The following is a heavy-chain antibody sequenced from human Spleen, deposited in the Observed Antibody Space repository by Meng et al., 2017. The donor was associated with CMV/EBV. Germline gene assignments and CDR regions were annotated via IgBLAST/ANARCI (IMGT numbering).Heavy chain of an antibody. D-gene: IGHD3-22*01. J-gene: IGHJ4*02. CDR2: ISSNSSYI. CDR3: ARDLAPQSDYYDSSGYYYLPKGFDY. V-gene: IGHV3-21*01. Sequence: WVRQAPGKGLEWLSSISSNSSYIYHADSMKGRFTISRDNAKNSLYLQMNSLRAEDTAVYYCARDLAPQSDYYDSSGYYYLPKGFDYWGQGTLVTVSS.